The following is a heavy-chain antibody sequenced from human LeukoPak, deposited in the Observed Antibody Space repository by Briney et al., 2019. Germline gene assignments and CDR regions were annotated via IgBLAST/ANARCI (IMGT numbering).Heavy chain of an antibody. CDR2: IYYSRTT. D-gene: IGHD2-15*01. V-gene: IGHV4-59*01. CDR3: ARDSGCIPYYHCMDV. CDR1: GGSISRYH. J-gene: IGHJ6*02. Sequence: SETLSLTCTLSGGSISRYHGLWLREPPGGAGVWLGYIYYSRTTNYNPSHTSRHTISVDTSKNQFSLKLSSVTAADTAVYYCARDSGCIPYYHCMDVWGQGTTVTVSS.